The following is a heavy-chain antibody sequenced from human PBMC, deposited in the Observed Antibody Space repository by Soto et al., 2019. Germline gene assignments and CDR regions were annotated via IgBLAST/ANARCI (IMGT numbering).Heavy chain of an antibody. D-gene: IGHD2-2*01. V-gene: IGHV4-39*01. CDR1: GGSISSSNCY. CDR2: IYYSGST. J-gene: IGHJ3*02. Sequence: SETLSLTCTVSGGSISSSNCYWGWIRQPPGKGLEWIGSIYYSGSTYYNPSLKSRVTISVDASKNRFSLKLSSVTASDTAVYYCARHPYSAPYIVLAPSSVVLHAFNISGQGTMVTVSS. CDR3: ARHPYSAPYIVLAPSSVVLHAFNI.